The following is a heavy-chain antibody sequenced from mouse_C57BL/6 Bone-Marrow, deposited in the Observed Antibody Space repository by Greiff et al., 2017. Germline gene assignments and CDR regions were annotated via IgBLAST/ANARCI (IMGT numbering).Heavy chain of an antibody. CDR3: ARNLFTY. CDR1: GFTFSDYG. V-gene: IGHV5-17*01. J-gene: IGHJ3*01. CDR2: ISSGSSTI. Sequence: EVKLLESGGGLVKPGGSLKLSCAASGFTFSDYGMHWVRQAPEKGLEWIAYISSGSSTIYYADTVKGRFTISRDTDTNTLFLQMTSLRSEDTAMYYCARNLFTYWGQGTLVTVSA.